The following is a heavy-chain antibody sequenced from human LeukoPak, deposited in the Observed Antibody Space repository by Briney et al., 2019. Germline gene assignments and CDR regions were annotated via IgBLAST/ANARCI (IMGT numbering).Heavy chain of an antibody. D-gene: IGHD3-10*01. J-gene: IGHJ6*03. CDR2: ISYDGSNK. V-gene: IGHV3-30*01. CDR1: GFTFSSYA. CDR3: ARDFPAGAHYYYYYMDV. Sequence: GRSLRLSCAASGFTFSSYAMHWVRQAPGKGLEWVAVISYDGSNKYYADSVKGRFTISRDNSKNTLYLQMNSLRAEDTAVYYCARDFPAGAHYYYYYMDVWGKGTTVTVSS.